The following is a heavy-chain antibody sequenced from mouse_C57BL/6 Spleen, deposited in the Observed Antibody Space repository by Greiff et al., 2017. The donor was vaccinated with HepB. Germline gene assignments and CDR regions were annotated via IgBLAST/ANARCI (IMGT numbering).Heavy chain of an antibody. CDR1: GFTFSSYA. D-gene: IGHD3-3*01. J-gene: IGHJ2*01. CDR2: ISDGGSYT. CDR3: ARDSGTD. Sequence: EVMLVESGGGLVKPGGSLKLSCAASGFTFSSYAMSWVRQTPEKRLEWVATISDGGSYTFYPDNVKGRFTISRDNAKNNLYLQMSHLKSEDTAMYYCARDSGTDWGQGTTLTVSS. V-gene: IGHV5-4*01.